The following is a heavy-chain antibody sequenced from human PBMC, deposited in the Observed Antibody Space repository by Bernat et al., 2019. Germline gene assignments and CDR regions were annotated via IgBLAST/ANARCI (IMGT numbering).Heavy chain of an antibody. V-gene: IGHV3-30*04. Sequence: VQLVESGGGVVQPGRSLRLSCVASGFTFSDYSLHWVRQAPGKGLEWVAVVSYDGRNKYYADSVQARFIISRDDSENTLYLQMDSLKSEDTAVYYCVRDGAALYYYHGMDVWGQGTTVTVSS. CDR2: VSYDGRNK. CDR1: GFTFSDYS. CDR3: VRDGAALYYYHGMDV. D-gene: IGHD6-25*01. J-gene: IGHJ6*02.